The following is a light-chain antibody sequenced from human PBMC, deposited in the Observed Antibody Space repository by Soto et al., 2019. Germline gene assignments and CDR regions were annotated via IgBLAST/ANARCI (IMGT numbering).Light chain of an antibody. V-gene: IGKV3D-7*01. CDR2: GAS. CDR3: HQDFNLPWT. J-gene: IGKJ1*01. CDR1: QSVSNNY. Sequence: VMTQSPATLSLSPGERATLSCRASQSVSNNYLAWYQQKPGQAPRLPIYGASNRATGIPDRFSGSGSGTDFTLTISSLQPEDFAVYFCHQDFNLPWTFGQGTKVDIK.